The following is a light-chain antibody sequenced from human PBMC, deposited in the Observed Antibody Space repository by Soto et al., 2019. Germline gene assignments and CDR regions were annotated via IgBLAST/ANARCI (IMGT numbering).Light chain of an antibody. V-gene: IGLV2-14*01. J-gene: IGLJ1*01. Sequence: QSVLTQPASVSGSPGQSITISCTGSTSDVGAYNYFSWYKHHPGQAPQLMIYEVSNRPSGVSNRFSVSKSGNTASLTISGLQADDEGDYYCSAKTSSSSPFVFGTGTKVTVL. CDR3: SAKTSSSSPFV. CDR1: TSDVGAYNY. CDR2: EVS.